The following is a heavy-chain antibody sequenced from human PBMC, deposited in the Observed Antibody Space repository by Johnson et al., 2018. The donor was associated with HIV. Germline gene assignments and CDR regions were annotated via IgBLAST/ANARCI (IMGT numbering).Heavy chain of an antibody. V-gene: IGHV3-30*03. D-gene: IGHD3-3*01. CDR3: ARVATFGVVISDAFDI. Sequence: QVQLVESGGGVVQPGRSLRLSCAASGFTFNRYGMYWVRQAPGKGLEWVAFISHDESIEYYADSVKGRFTISRDNSKNTLYLQMNSLRSEDTAVYYCARVATFGVVISDAFDIWGQGTMVTVSS. CDR1: GFTFNRYG. J-gene: IGHJ3*02. CDR2: ISHDESIE.